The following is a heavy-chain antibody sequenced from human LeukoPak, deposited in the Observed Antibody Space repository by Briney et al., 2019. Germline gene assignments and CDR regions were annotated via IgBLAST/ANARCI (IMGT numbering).Heavy chain of an antibody. CDR2: IYHSGST. J-gene: IGHJ6*02. Sequence: SETLSLTCAVSGGSISSTNWWSWVRQPPGKGLEWIGEIYHSGSTNYNPSLKSRVTISVDKSKNQFSLKLSSVTAAGTAVYYCARELSVAPYGMDVWGQGTTVTVSS. CDR3: ARELSVAPYGMDV. D-gene: IGHD6-19*01. V-gene: IGHV4-4*02. CDR1: GGSISSTNW.